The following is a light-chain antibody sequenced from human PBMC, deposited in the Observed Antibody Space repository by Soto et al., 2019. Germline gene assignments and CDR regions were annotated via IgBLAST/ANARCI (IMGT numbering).Light chain of an antibody. J-gene: IGKJ2*01. CDR3: QHYYSYPYT. V-gene: IGKV1-8*01. CDR2: AAS. CDR1: HVVSNY. Sequence: AIRMTQSPSSLSASIGDRVTITCRASHVVSNYLAWYQQKPGKAPKALIYAASFLQSGVPSRFSGSGSGTDFSLTSSFLQSEDFATYYCQHYYSYPYTVGQGTTLQMK.